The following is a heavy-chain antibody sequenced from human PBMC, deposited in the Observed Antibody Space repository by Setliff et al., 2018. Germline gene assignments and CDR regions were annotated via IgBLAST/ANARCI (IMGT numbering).Heavy chain of an antibody. J-gene: IGHJ5*02. V-gene: IGHV4-61*02. CDR1: GDSINSGTYY. D-gene: IGHD3-3*01. CDR2: IYTGGST. CDR3: ARGRGLEWLPESWFDP. Sequence: SETLSLTCSVSGDSINSGTYYWSWFRQSAGKGLEWIWRIYTGGSTNYNPSLKSRVTISLDTSKNHFSLTLTSVTAAVTAVYYCARGRGLEWLPESWFDPWGQGTLVTVSS.